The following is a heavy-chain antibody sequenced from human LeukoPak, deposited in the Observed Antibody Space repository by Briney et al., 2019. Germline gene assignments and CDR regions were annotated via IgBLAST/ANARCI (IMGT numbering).Heavy chain of an antibody. J-gene: IGHJ4*02. D-gene: IGHD1-26*01. V-gene: IGHV3-23*01. Sequence: GSLSLSFAASGFPFNNYAMKWVRPAPGKGLEWVSEIGASGDGAHYVDSVKGRFTISRDNSKNKLYLKMNSLRAEDTAIYYCAKDGGRRDDYWGQGTLVTVSS. CDR2: IGASGDGA. CDR1: GFPFNNYA. CDR3: AKDGGRRDDY.